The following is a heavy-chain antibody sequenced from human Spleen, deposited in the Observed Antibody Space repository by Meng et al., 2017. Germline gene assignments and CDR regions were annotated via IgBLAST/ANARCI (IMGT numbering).Heavy chain of an antibody. CDR3: ARISGYTVDY. D-gene: IGHD3-22*01. CDR2: ISSRGGTV. Sequence: GESLKISCVASGFTFNNYEMNWVRQAPGKGLEWLSYISSRGGTVHYADSVKGRFTISRDNTKNSLYLQMHSLRAEDTAVYYCARISGYTVDYWGQGTLVTVSS. CDR1: GFTFNNYE. J-gene: IGHJ4*02. V-gene: IGHV3-48*03.